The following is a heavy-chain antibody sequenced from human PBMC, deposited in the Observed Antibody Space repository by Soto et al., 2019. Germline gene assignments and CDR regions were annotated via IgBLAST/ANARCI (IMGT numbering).Heavy chain of an antibody. CDR1: GGSISTSTDY. CDR2: IYYSGST. D-gene: IGHD3-10*01. Sequence: SETLSLTCTVSGGSISTSTDYWGWIRQPPGKGLEWIGTIYYSGSTYYTPSLKSRVTISVDTSTNQFSLKLNDVTAADTAVYYCARHLYNYGSGGYFDYWGEGTPVTVSS. V-gene: IGHV4-39*01. J-gene: IGHJ4*02. CDR3: ARHLYNYGSGGYFDY.